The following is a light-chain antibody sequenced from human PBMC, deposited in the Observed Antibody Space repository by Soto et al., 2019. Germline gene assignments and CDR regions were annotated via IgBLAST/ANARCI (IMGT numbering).Light chain of an antibody. CDR3: QHYENWPWT. CDR1: QSVTGD. V-gene: IGKV3-15*01. Sequence: EIVMTQSPATLSVSPGESATLSCRASQSVTGDLAWYQQKPGQAPRLLIYRASTRAAGIPARFSGSGSGTDFTLTISSLQSEDFAVYYCQHYENWPWTFGQGTNLEIK. J-gene: IGKJ1*01. CDR2: RAS.